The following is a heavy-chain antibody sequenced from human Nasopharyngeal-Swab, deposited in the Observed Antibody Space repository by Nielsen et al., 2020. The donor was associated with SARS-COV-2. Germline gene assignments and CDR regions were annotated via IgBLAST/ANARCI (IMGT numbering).Heavy chain of an antibody. CDR2: IYYSGST. CDR3: ARPGTGIAAADY. V-gene: IGHV4-39*01. D-gene: IGHD6-13*01. J-gene: IGHJ4*02. Sequence: WIRQPPGKGLEWIGSIYYSGSTYYNPSLKSRVTISVDTSKNQFSLKLSSVTAADVAVYYCARPGTGIAAADYWGQGTLVTVSS.